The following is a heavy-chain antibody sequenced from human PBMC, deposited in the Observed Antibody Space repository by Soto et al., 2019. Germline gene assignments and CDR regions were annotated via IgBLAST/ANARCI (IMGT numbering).Heavy chain of an antibody. J-gene: IGHJ5*02. CDR1: GFSLSTSGAA. CDR3: AHRATMTIFGLIIDNGIWFDP. Sequence: QINLIESGPTLVKPTQTLTLTCTFSGFSLSTSGAAVGWVRQPPGRALEWLARSYWVGDKRYNASLGNRLTITKDTSMNQVVLTLTNVVPADTDTYYCAHRATMTIFGLIIDNGIWFDPWGQGTRVIVSS. CDR2: SYWVGDK. V-gene: IGHV2-5*02. D-gene: IGHD3-3*01.